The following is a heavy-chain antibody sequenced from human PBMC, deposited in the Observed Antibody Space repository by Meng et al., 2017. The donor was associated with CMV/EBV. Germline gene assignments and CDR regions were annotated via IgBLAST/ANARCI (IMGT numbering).Heavy chain of an antibody. Sequence: SCKASGFTFSSYSMNWVRQAPGKGLEWVSSISSSSSYIYYADSVKGRFTISRDNAKNSLYLQMNSLRAEDTAVYYCARGGIAARLCDYWGQGTLVTVSS. J-gene: IGHJ4*02. CDR1: GFTFSSYS. CDR3: ARGGIAARLCDY. CDR2: ISSSSSYI. D-gene: IGHD6-6*01. V-gene: IGHV3-21*01.